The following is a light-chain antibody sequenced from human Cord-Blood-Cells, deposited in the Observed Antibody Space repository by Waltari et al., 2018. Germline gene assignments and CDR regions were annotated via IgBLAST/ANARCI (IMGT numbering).Light chain of an antibody. J-gene: IGKJ2*01. CDR3: QQSYSIPFT. CDR2: AAS. CDR1: QSISSY. V-gene: IGKV1-39*01. Sequence: DIQMTQSPSSLSASVGDRVTITCRASQSISSYLNWYQQKPGKAPKLLIYAASSLQSGVPSRCSGSVSGTDFTLTISSLHPEDFATYYCQQSYSIPFTFGQGTKLDIK.